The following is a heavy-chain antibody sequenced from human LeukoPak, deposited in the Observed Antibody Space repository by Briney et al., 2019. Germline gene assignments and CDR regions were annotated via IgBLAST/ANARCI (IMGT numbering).Heavy chain of an antibody. CDR1: GYSFTSYW. D-gene: IGHD5-12*01. V-gene: IGHV5-10-1*01. J-gene: IGHJ4*02. Sequence: GESLKISCKGSGYSFTSYWISWVRQMPGKGLEWMGRIDPSDSYTNYSPSFQGHVTISAGKSISTAYLQWSSLKASDTAMYYCARQYHSGYVTDYWGQGTLVTVSS. CDR2: IDPSDSYT. CDR3: ARQYHSGYVTDY.